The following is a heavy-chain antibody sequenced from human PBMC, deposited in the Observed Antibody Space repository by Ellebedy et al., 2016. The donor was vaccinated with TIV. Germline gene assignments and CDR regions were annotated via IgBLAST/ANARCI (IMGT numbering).Heavy chain of an antibody. Sequence: SLKISCAASGFTFDDYAMHWVRQAPGKGLEWVSGISWNSGSIGYADSVKGRFTISRDNAKNSLYLQMNSLRAEDTAVYYCAKDTTVTRGWFDPWGQGTLVTVSS. CDR2: ISWNSGSI. CDR3: AKDTTVTRGWFDP. CDR1: GFTFDDYA. J-gene: IGHJ5*02. D-gene: IGHD4-17*01. V-gene: IGHV3-9*01.